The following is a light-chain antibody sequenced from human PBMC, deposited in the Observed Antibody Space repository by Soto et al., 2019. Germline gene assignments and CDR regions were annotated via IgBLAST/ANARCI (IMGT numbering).Light chain of an antibody. Sequence: AALLYFAPYNSATVSCGASQSVGTFLAWYQHKPGQAPRLLIYGASSRATGIPDRFSGSGSGTDFTLTISRLEPEDFAVYYCQQSGSPPCTFAQGTMV. V-gene: IGKV3-20*01. CDR2: GAS. CDR1: QSVGTF. J-gene: IGKJ1*01. CDR3: QQSGSPPCT.